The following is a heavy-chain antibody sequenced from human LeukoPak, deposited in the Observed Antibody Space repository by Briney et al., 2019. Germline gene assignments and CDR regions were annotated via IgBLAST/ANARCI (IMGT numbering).Heavy chain of an antibody. J-gene: IGHJ4*02. Sequence: GRSLRLSCAASGLTFSSYTMNWVSQAPGKGLEWVSSINSRTGYISYADSLKGRFTISRDNAKNSLYLQMNSLRGDDTAVYYCARGAYYFDYWGQGVLVTVSS. CDR3: ARGAYYFDY. V-gene: IGHV3-21*01. CDR1: GLTFSSYT. CDR2: INSRTGYI.